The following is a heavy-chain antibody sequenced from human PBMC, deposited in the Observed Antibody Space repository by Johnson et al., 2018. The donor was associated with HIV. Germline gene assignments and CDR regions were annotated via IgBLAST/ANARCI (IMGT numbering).Heavy chain of an antibody. J-gene: IGHJ3*02. V-gene: IGHV3-30-3*02. D-gene: IGHD3-16*01. CDR2: ISYDGSNK. CDR3: AKPRYYDNAFEM. CDR1: GFTFSSYA. Sequence: VQLVESGGGVVQPGRSLRLSCAASGFTFSSYAMHWVRQAPGKGLEWVAVISYDGSNKYYADSVKGRFTISRDNSKNTLYLQMNSLRAEDTAVYYCAKPRYYDNAFEMWGQGTMVTVSS.